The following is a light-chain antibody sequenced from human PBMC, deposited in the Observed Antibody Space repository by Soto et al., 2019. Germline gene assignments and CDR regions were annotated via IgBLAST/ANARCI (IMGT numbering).Light chain of an antibody. V-gene: IGKV3-15*01. Sequence: EMVMTQSPATLSVSPGERATRSCRASQSVSSNLAWYQQKPGQAPRVLIYGASTRATGIPARFSGSGSGTEFTLTISSLQSEDFAVYYCQHYNNWPRTFGQGTKVEIK. CDR3: QHYNNWPRT. CDR2: GAS. CDR1: QSVSSN. J-gene: IGKJ1*01.